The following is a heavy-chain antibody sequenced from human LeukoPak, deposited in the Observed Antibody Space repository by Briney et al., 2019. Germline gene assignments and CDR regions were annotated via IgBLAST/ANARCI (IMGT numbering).Heavy chain of an antibody. J-gene: IGHJ4*02. CDR1: GFTFSSSS. CDR3: ARDGMVRGVIFGTYYFDY. V-gene: IGHV3-21*01. D-gene: IGHD3-10*01. CDR2: ISTSSIYI. Sequence: GGSLRLSCAASGFTFSSSSMNWVRQAPGKGLEWVSSISTSSIYIYYADSMKGRFTISRDNAKNSLYLQMNSLRAEDTAVYYCARDGMVRGVIFGTYYFDYWGQGTLVTVSS.